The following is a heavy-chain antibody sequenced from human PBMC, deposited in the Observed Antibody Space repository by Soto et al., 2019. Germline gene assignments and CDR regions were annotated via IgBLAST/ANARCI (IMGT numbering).Heavy chain of an antibody. V-gene: IGHV4-34*01. Sequence: ASETLSLTCAVYGGSFSGYYWSWIRQPPGKGLEWIGEINHSGSTNYNPSLRSRVTISVDTSKNQFSLKLSSVTAADTAVYYCARGPYRTKRSNYYGMDVWGQGTTVTVSS. CDR2: INHSGST. D-gene: IGHD5-12*01. CDR3: ARGPYRTKRSNYYGMDV. J-gene: IGHJ6*02. CDR1: GGSFSGYY.